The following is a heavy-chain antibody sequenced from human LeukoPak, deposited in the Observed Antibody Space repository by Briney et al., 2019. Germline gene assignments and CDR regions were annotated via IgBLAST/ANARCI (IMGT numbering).Heavy chain of an antibody. CDR2: IIPILGIA. D-gene: IGHD6-19*01. CDR1: GGTFSSYA. V-gene: IGHV1-69*04. Sequence: ASVKVSCKASGGTFSSYAISWVRQAPGQGLEWMGRIIPILGIANYAQKFQGRVTITVDKSTSTAYMELSSLRSEDTAVYYCARVGGAVAGPPNPAFDYWGQGTLVTVSS. J-gene: IGHJ4*02. CDR3: ARVGGAVAGPPNPAFDY.